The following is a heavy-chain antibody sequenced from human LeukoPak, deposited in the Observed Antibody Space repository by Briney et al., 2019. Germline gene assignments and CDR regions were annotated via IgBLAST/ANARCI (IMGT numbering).Heavy chain of an antibody. D-gene: IGHD1-26*01. Sequence: GGSLRLSCAASGFTFSRFWMHWVRQAPGKGLVWVSRINTDASNTIYADSVKGRFTISRDNAKNTLYLQMNSLRAEDAAVYYCARDQSIVGPTTADYWGQGTLVTVSS. J-gene: IGHJ4*02. CDR1: GFTFSRFW. CDR2: INTDASNT. V-gene: IGHV3-74*01. CDR3: ARDQSIVGPTTADY.